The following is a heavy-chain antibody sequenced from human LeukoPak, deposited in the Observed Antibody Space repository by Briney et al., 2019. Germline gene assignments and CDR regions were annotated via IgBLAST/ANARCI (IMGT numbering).Heavy chain of an antibody. CDR3: ARGGGLRDYFDY. D-gene: IGHD5-12*01. CDR1: GYSISSGYY. CDR2: IYHSGST. V-gene: IGHV4-38-2*01. Sequence: SETLSLTCAVSGYSISSGYYWGWIRQPPGKGLEWIGSIYHSGSTYYNPSLKSRVTISVDTSKNQFSLKLSSVTAADTAVYYCARGGGLRDYFDYWGQGTLVTVSS. J-gene: IGHJ4*02.